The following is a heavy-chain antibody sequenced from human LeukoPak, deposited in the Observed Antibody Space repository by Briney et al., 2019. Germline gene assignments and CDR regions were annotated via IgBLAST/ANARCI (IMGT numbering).Heavy chain of an antibody. CDR3: ARGRWDLTGYPLGMDV. V-gene: IGHV3-30*03. Sequence: GGSLRLSCAASGFTFGSYGMHWVRQAPGKGLEWVAVISYDGSNKYYADSVRGRFTISRDNSKNTLYLQMNSLRAEDTAVYYCARGRWDLTGYPLGMDVWGQGTTVTVSS. CDR1: GFTFGSYG. J-gene: IGHJ6*02. D-gene: IGHD3-9*01. CDR2: ISYDGSNK.